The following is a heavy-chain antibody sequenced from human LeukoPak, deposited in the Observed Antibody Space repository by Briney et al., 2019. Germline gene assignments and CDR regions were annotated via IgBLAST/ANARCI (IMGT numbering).Heavy chain of an antibody. Sequence: GASVKVSCKASGYTFTSYGISWVRQAPGQGLEWMGWISAYNGNTNYAQKLQGRVTMTRDMSTSTVYMELSSLRSEDTAVYYCARGRVRHYSYGCLDYWGQGTLVTVSS. D-gene: IGHD5-18*01. V-gene: IGHV1-18*01. CDR2: ISAYNGNT. CDR1: GYTFTSYG. CDR3: ARGRVRHYSYGCLDY. J-gene: IGHJ4*02.